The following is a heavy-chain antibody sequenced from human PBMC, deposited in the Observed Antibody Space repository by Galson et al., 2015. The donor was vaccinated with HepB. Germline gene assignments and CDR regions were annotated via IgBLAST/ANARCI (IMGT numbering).Heavy chain of an antibody. CDR3: ARYYSRYGSGSFVFDY. CDR2: ISYDGSNK. CDR1: GFTFSSYA. J-gene: IGHJ4*02. V-gene: IGHV3-30*04. D-gene: IGHD3-10*01. Sequence: SLRLSCAASGFTFSSYAMHWVRQAPGKGLEWVAVISYDGSNKYYADSVKGRFTISRDNSKNTLYLQMNSLRAEDTAVYYCARYYSRYGSGSFVFDYWGQGTLVTVSS.